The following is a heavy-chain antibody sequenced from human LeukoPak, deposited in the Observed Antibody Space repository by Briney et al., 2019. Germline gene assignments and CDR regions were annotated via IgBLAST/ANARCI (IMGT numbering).Heavy chain of an antibody. V-gene: IGHV4-59*01. J-gene: IGHJ4*02. CDR3: ARVRGYYYGSGSYYNNLYFDY. CDR1: GGSISSYY. CDR2: IYYSGST. D-gene: IGHD3-10*01. Sequence: PSETLSLTCTVSGGSISSYYWSWIRQPSGKGLEWIGYIYYSGSTNYNPSLKSRVTISVDTSKNQFSLKLSSVTAADTAVYYCARVRGYYYGSGSYYNNLYFDYWGQGTLVTVSS.